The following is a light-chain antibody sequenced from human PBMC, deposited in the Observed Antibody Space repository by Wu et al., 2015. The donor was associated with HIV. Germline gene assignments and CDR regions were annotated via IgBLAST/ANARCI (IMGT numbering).Light chain of an antibody. Sequence: AIQLTQSPSSLSASVGDRVTITCRASQGISSALAWYQQKPGKAPKLLIYDASSLESGVPSRFSGSGSGTDFTLTISSLQPEDFATYYCQQFNSYPQGYTFGLGDQAGRSN. CDR1: QGISSA. CDR3: QQFNSYPQGYT. V-gene: IGKV1-13*02. J-gene: IGKJ2*01. CDR2: DAS.